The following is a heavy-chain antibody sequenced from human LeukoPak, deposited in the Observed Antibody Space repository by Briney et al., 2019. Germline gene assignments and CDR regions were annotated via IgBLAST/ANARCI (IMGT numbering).Heavy chain of an antibody. Sequence: PGGSLRLSCETSGFTFSSYWMTWVRQAPGKGLEWVANIKEDGGEAYYVGSVKGRFTVSRDNAKNSLYLQMNSLRVEDTAVYYCARDEPTVTTGPPVGSWGQGTLVTVSS. D-gene: IGHD4-17*01. J-gene: IGHJ4*02. V-gene: IGHV3-7*01. CDR1: GFTFSSYW. CDR2: IKEDGGEA. CDR3: ARDEPTVTTGPPVGS.